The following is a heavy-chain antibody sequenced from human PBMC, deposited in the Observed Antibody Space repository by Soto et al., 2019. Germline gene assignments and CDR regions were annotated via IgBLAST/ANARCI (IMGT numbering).Heavy chain of an antibody. CDR1: GGTFSSYA. V-gene: IGHV1-69*06. Sequence: QVQLVQSGAEVKKPGSSVKVSCKASGGTFSSYAISWVRQAPGQGLEWMGGIIPIFGTANYAQKFQGRVTITADKSTSTAYMELSSLRSEDTAVYYCATYDCSSTSCYTGGAYYYYGMDVWGQGTTVTVSS. D-gene: IGHD2-2*02. J-gene: IGHJ6*02. CDR3: ATYDCSSTSCYTGGAYYYYGMDV. CDR2: IIPIFGTA.